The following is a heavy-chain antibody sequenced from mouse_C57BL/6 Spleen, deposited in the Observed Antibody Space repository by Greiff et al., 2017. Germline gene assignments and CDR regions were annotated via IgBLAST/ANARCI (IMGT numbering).Heavy chain of an antibody. J-gene: IGHJ2*01. D-gene: IGHD1-1*01. CDR1: GYSITSGYY. CDR3: AREGYGSRLDY. V-gene: IGHV3-6*01. Sequence: ESGPGLVKPSQSLSLTCSVTGYSITSGYYWNWIRQFPGNKLEWMGYISYDGSNNYNPSLKNRISITRDTSKNQFFLKLNSVTTEDTATYYCAREGYGSRLDYWGQGTTLTVSS. CDR2: ISYDGSN.